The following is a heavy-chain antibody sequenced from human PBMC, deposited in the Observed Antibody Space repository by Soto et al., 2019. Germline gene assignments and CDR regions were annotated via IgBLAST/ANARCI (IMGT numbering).Heavy chain of an antibody. CDR3: ATDSGNLEWLTGYHGMDV. Sequence: ASVKVSCKASGYTFTSCGISWVRQAPGQGLEWMGWISAYNGNTNYAQKLQGRVTMTTDTSTSTAYMELRSLRSDDTAVYYCATDSGNLEWLTGYHGMDVWGQGTTVTVSS. CDR2: ISAYNGNT. V-gene: IGHV1-18*04. J-gene: IGHJ6*02. D-gene: IGHD3-3*01. CDR1: GYTFTSCG.